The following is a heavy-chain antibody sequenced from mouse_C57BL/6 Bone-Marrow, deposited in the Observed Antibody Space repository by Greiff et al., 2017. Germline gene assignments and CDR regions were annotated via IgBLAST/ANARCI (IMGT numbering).Heavy chain of an antibody. CDR1: GYTFTSYW. J-gene: IGHJ4*01. D-gene: IGHD2-1*01. CDR2: INPSNGGT. V-gene: IGHV1-53*01. CDR3: ARSRGNYAYCYAMDY. Sequence: QVQLQQPGTELVKPGASVKLSCKASGYTFTSYWMHWVKQRPGQGLEWIGNINPSNGGTNYNETFKSKATLTVDKSSSTAYMQLSSLTSEDSAVYYCARSRGNYAYCYAMDYWGQGTSVTVSS.